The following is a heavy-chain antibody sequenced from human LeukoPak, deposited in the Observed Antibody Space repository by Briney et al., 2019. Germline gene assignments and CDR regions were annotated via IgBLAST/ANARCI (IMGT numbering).Heavy chain of an antibody. CDR1: GFTFSSYW. Sequence: GGSLRLSCAASGFTFSSYWMSWVRQAPGKGLEWVANIKQDGSEKYYVDSVKGRFTISRDNAKNSLYPQMNSLRAEDTAVYYCARVECSGGSCYSGSYFDYWGQGTLVTVSS. D-gene: IGHD2-15*01. CDR2: IKQDGSEK. J-gene: IGHJ4*02. CDR3: ARVECSGGSCYSGSYFDY. V-gene: IGHV3-7*01.